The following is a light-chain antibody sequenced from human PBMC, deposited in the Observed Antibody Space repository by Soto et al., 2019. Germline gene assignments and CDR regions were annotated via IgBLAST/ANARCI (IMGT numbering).Light chain of an antibody. J-gene: IGLJ1*01. CDR3: CSNTSSSPYV. V-gene: IGLV2-14*01. CDR2: DVS. Sequence: QSVLTQPASVSGSPGQSITISCTGTSSDVGGYNYVSWYQQHPGKAPKLMIYDVSNRPSGVSNRFSGSKSGNTASLTISGLQAEDEADYYCCSNTSSSPYVFGTGTKVTVL. CDR1: SSDVGGYNY.